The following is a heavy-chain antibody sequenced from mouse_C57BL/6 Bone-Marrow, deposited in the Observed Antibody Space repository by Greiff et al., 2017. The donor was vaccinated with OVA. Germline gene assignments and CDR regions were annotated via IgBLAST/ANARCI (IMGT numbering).Heavy chain of an antibody. CDR1: GFNIKDDY. Sequence: VQLKESGAELVRPGASVKLSCTASGFNIKDDYMHWVKQRPEQGLEWIGWIDPENGDTEYASKFQGKATITADTSSNTAYLQLSSLTSEDTAVYYCTTHYYGSSCFDYWGQGTTLTVSS. J-gene: IGHJ2*01. CDR3: TTHYYGSSCFDY. D-gene: IGHD1-1*01. CDR2: IDPENGDT. V-gene: IGHV14-4*01.